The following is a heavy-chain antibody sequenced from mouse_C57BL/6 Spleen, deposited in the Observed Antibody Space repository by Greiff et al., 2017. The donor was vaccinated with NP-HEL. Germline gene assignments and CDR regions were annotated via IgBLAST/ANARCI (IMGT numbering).Heavy chain of an antibody. Sequence: VQLQQPGPELVKPGASVKISCKASGYAFSSSWMNWVKQRPGKGLEWIGRIYPGDGDTNYNGKFKGKATLTADKSSSTAYMQLSSLTSEDSAVYFCARERDWYFDVWGTGTTVTVSS. V-gene: IGHV1-82*01. CDR3: ARERDWYFDV. CDR2: IYPGDGDT. J-gene: IGHJ1*03. CDR1: GYAFSSSW.